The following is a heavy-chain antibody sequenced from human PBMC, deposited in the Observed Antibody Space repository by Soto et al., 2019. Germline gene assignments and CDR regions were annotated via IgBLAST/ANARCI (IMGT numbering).Heavy chain of an antibody. CDR1: GGTFSSYA. V-gene: IGHV1-69*13. CDR2: IIPIFGTA. J-gene: IGHJ3*02. CDR3: ARGPKEVDAANAFDI. D-gene: IGHD2-15*01. Sequence: SVKVSCKASGGTFSSYAISWVRQAPGQGLEWMGGIIPIFGTANYAQKFQGRVTITADESTSTAYMELSSLRSEDTAVYYCARGPKEVDAANAFDIWGQGTMVTVSS.